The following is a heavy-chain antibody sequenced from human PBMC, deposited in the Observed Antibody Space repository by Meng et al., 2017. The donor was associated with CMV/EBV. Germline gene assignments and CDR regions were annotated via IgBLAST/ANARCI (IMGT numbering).Heavy chain of an antibody. CDR2: ISWNSVRI. J-gene: IGHJ3*02. D-gene: IGHD3-3*01. CDR3: AKDSVPNYDFWSGYIIVAFDI. CDR1: GFTFDDYA. Sequence: SLTLSCAASGFTFDDYAMHWVRQAPGKGLEWVSGISWNSVRIGYAYSVKGRFTISRDNAKNSLYLQMISLIAEDKALYYCAKDSVPNYDFWSGYIIVAFDIWGQGTMVTVSS. V-gene: IGHV3-9*01.